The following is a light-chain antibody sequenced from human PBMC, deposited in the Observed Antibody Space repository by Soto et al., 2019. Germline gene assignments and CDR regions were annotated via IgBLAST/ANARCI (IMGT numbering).Light chain of an antibody. J-gene: IGKJ4*01. CDR2: GAS. CDR3: QQYNDWPLT. Sequence: EIVMTQSPATLSVSPGERATLSCRASQSIVNNLAWYQQKPGQGPRLLIYGASSRATGLPARFRGSGSGTAFTLNISSLHSEDFAIYYCQQYNDWPLTFGGETKVEIK. V-gene: IGKV3-15*01. CDR1: QSIVNN.